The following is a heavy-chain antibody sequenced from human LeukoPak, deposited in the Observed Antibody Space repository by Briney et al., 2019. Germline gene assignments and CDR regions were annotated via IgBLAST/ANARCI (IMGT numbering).Heavy chain of an antibody. V-gene: IGHV1-3*01. J-gene: IGHJ6*02. Sequence: ASVMVSCRASGYTFTSYAMHWVRQAPGQRLEWMGWINAGNGNTKYSQKFQGRVTITRDTSASTAYMELSSLRSEDTAVYYCARERLDDLYYYYGMDVWGQGTTVTVSS. D-gene: IGHD3-3*01. CDR1: GYTFTSYA. CDR3: ARERLDDLYYYYGMDV. CDR2: INAGNGNT.